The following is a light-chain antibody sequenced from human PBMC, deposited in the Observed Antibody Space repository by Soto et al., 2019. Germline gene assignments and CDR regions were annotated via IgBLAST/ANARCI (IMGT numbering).Light chain of an antibody. V-gene: IGLV1-40*01. CDR1: SSNIGAGYE. CDR2: GNN. CDR3: QSYDSSLSVDV. Sequence: QSVLTQPPSVSGAPGQRVTISCTGSSSNIGAGYEVHWYQQLPGTAPTLLISGNNNRPSGVPDRLSGSKSGTSASLAITGLRAEDEADDFCQSYDSSLSVDVFGTGTKLTVL. J-gene: IGLJ1*01.